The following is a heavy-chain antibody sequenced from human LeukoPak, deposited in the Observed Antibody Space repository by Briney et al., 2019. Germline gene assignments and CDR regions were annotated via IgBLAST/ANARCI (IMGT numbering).Heavy chain of an antibody. CDR2: IDVGSYA. V-gene: IGHV3-21*01. CDR3: ETEGIVGGGANFDY. CDR1: GFTFSSYG. J-gene: IGHJ4*02. Sequence: GESLRLSCAASGFTFSSYGINWVRQAPGKGLEWVSSIDVGSYAYYANSVTGRFTISRDTAKNSLYLQMNSVRVEDTAVYYCETEGIVGGGANFDYWGQGTLVTVSS. D-gene: IGHD1-26*01.